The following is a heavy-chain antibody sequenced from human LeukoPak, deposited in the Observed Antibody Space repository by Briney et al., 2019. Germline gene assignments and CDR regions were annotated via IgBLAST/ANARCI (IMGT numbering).Heavy chain of an antibody. CDR3: AKDYYGDYVGLSGSPILRIGYYFDY. CDR2: IRYDGSNK. D-gene: IGHD4-17*01. CDR1: GFTCSSYG. J-gene: IGHJ4*02. Sequence: QPGGSLRLSCAASGFTCSSYGMHWVRQAQGKGLEWVAFIRYDGSNKSYADSVKGRFTISRDNSKNTLYLQMNSLRAEDTAVYYCAKDYYGDYVGLSGSPILRIGYYFDYWGQGTLVTVSS. V-gene: IGHV3-30*02.